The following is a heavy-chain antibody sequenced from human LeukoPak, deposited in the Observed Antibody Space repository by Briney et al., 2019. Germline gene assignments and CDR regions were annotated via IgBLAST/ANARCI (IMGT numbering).Heavy chain of an antibody. Sequence: GGSLRLSCAASGFTFSSYEMNWVRQAPGKGLEWVSYISSSGSTKYYADSVKGRFTISRDNAKNSLYLQMISLRAEDTAVYYCARYADGSKSFYRTFDYWGQGTLVTVSS. CDR1: GFTFSSYE. CDR3: ARYADGSKSFYRTFDY. D-gene: IGHD3-10*01. J-gene: IGHJ4*02. V-gene: IGHV3-48*03. CDR2: ISSSGSTK.